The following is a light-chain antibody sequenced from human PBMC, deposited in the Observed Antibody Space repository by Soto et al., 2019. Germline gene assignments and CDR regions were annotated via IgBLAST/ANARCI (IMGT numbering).Light chain of an antibody. V-gene: IGLV2-8*01. J-gene: IGLJ2*01. Sequence: QSALTQPPSASGSPGQSVTISCTGTSSDVGGYDFVSWYQQYPGKAPKLMIYEVSKRPSGVPDRFSGSKSGNTASLTVSGLQPEDEADYHCSSYAGSKLVFGGGTKVTVL. CDR1: SSDVGGYDF. CDR2: EVS. CDR3: SSYAGSKLV.